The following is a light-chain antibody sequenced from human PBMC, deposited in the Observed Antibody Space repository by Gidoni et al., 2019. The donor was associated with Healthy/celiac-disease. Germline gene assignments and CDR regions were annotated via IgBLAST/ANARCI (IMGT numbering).Light chain of an antibody. CDR2: KAS. V-gene: IGKV1-5*03. J-gene: IGKJ4*01. CDR1: QIISSW. CDR3: QQYNSYPLT. Sequence: IKMTQSPSTLSASVGDRVTLTCRASQIISSWLAWYQQKPGKAPNLLIYKASSLESGVPSRFSGSGSGTEFTLTISSLQPADFATYYCQQYNSYPLTFGGGTKVEIK.